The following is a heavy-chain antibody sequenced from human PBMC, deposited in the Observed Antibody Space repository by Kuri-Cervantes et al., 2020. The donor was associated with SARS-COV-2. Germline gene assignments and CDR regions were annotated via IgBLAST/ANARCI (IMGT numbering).Heavy chain of an antibody. CDR3: ARDPPHGIDYGGSMDV. V-gene: IGHV3-33*08. CDR2: IWYDGSNK. J-gene: IGHJ6*02. CDR1: GFTFSSYS. D-gene: IGHD4-23*01. Sequence: GGSLRLSCAASGFTFSSYSMNWVRQAPGKGLEWVAVIWYDGSNKYYADSVKGRFTISRDNSKNTLYLQMNSLRAEDTAVYYCARDPPHGIDYGGSMDVWGQGTTVTVSS.